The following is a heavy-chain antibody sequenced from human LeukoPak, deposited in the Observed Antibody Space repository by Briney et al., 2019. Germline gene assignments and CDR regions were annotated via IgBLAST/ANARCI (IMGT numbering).Heavy chain of an antibody. D-gene: IGHD6-13*01. CDR1: GFTFSGYW. Sequence: PGGSLRLSCAASGFTFSGYWMSWVRQAPGKGLEWVANIKQDGREKYYVDSVKGRFTISRDNAKNSLFLQMNSLRAEDTAVYYCARDWQWQQLDGDAFDIWGQGTMVTVS. V-gene: IGHV3-7*04. CDR3: ARDWQWQQLDGDAFDI. CDR2: IKQDGREK. J-gene: IGHJ3*02.